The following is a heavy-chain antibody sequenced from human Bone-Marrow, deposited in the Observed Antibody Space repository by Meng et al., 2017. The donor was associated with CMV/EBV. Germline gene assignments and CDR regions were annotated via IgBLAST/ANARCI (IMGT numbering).Heavy chain of an antibody. Sequence: PSGTLFLTCAVSGGSISNDKWLKWVRQPPGKGLEWVGVISPSGSTDYNPSLKSRVTISVDKSRKQFSLKLNSVTAADTAVYYCMTGDLWGQGTLVNVSS. CDR3: MTGDL. CDR1: GGSISNDKW. D-gene: IGHD7-27*01. CDR2: ISPSGST. J-gene: IGHJ4*02. V-gene: IGHV4-4*02.